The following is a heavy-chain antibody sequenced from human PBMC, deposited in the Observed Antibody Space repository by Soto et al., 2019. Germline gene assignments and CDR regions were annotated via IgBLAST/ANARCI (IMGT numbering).Heavy chain of an antibody. CDR1: GFTFSSYG. CDR3: AKDRGRCSSTSCYDVGWLDP. V-gene: IGHV3-30*18. Sequence: QVQLVESGGGVVQPGRSLRLSCAASGFTFSSYGMHWVRQAPGKGLEWVAVISYDGSNKYYADSVKGRFTNSRDNSKNTLYLQMNSLRAEDTAVYYCAKDRGRCSSTSCYDVGWLDPWGQGTLVTVSS. D-gene: IGHD2-2*01. CDR2: ISYDGSNK. J-gene: IGHJ5*02.